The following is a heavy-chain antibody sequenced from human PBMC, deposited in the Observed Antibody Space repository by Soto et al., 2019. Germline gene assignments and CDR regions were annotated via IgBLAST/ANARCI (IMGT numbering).Heavy chain of an antibody. CDR1: GFTFRSYG. CDR2: IWYDGSNK. V-gene: IGHV3-33*01. Sequence: PGGSLRLSXEASGFTFRSYGMHWVRQAPGKGLEWVAVIWYDGSNKYYADSVKGRFTISRDNSKNTLYLQMNSLRAEDTAVYYCARDPLKYQLPSPPHFDYWGQGTLVTVSS. CDR3: ARDPLKYQLPSPPHFDY. D-gene: IGHD2-2*01. J-gene: IGHJ4*02.